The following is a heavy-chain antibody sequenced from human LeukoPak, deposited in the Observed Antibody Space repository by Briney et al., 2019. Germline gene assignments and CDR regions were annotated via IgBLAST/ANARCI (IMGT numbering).Heavy chain of an antibody. CDR3: ARSIVGAPFDY. CDR1: GFTFSSYW. V-gene: IGHV3-7*03. CDR2: IKQDGSEK. D-gene: IGHD1-26*01. J-gene: IGHJ4*02. Sequence: HPGGSLRLSCAASGFTFSSYWMSWVRQAPGKGLEWVANIKQDGSEKYYVDSVKGRFTISRDNAKNSLYLQMNSLGAEDTAVYYCARSIVGAPFDYWGQGTLVTVSS.